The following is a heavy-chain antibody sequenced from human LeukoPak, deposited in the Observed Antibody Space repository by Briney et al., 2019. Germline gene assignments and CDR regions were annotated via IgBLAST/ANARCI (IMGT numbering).Heavy chain of an antibody. D-gene: IGHD6-19*01. V-gene: IGHV4-59*01. CDR3: ARVFTSYSRGCYYFDY. J-gene: IGHJ4*02. CDR1: GGSISSYY. Sequence: SETLSLTCTVSGGSISSYYWSWIRQPPGKGLEWIGYIYYSGSTNYNPSLKSRVTISVDTSKNQFSLKLSSVTAADTAVYYCARVFTSYSRGCYYFDYWGQGTLVTVSS. CDR2: IYYSGST.